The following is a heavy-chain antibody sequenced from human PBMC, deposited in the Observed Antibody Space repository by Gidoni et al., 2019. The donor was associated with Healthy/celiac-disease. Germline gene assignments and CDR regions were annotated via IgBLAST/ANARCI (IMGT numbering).Heavy chain of an antibody. D-gene: IGHD3-3*01. CDR2: ISSSSSTI. CDR1: GFTFSSYS. Sequence: EVQLVESGGGLVQPGGSLRLSCAASGFTFSSYSLNWVRQAPGKGLEWVSYISSSSSTIYYADSVKGRFTISRDNAKNSLYLQMNSLRDEDTAVYYCAREATYYDFWSGWEYYYYGMDVWGQGTTVTVSS. J-gene: IGHJ6*02. CDR3: AREATYYDFWSGWEYYYYGMDV. V-gene: IGHV3-48*02.